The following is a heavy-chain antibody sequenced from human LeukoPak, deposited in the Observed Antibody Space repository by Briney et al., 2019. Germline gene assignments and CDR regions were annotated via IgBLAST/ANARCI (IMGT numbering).Heavy chain of an antibody. J-gene: IGHJ4*02. V-gene: IGHV4-61*02. CDR3: ARDTSPGITGTY. CDR1: GGSISSGSYY. Sequence: SQTLSLTCTVSGGSISSGSYYWSWIRQPAGKGLEWIGRIYTSGSTNYNPSLKSRVAMSVDTSKNQFSLDLTSVTAADAAVYYCARDTSPGITGTYWGQGTLVTVSS. D-gene: IGHD1-20*01. CDR2: IYTSGST.